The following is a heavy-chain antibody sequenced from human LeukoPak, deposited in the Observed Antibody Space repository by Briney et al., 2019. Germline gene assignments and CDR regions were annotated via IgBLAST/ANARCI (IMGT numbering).Heavy chain of an antibody. V-gene: IGHV1-18*01. J-gene: IGHJ4*02. Sequence: ASVKVSCKASGGTFSSYAISWVRQARGQGLEWMGWISGYNGNTKYVQKFQGRVAMTTDTSTSTAYMELRSLRSDDTAVYYCARDLTHRRNYDNSGYQIVPAFWGQGTLVTVSS. CDR1: GGTFSSYA. CDR3: ARDLTHRRNYDNSGYQIVPAF. D-gene: IGHD3-22*01. CDR2: ISGYNGNT.